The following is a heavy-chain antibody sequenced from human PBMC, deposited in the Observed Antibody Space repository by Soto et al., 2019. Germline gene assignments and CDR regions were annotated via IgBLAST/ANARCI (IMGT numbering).Heavy chain of an antibody. J-gene: IGHJ6*02. CDR3: ARDSTYYDILTGYYRGGYYYYGMDV. Sequence: SVKVSCKASGFTFTSSAMQWVRQARGQRLEWIGWIVVGSGNTNYAQKFQERVTITRDTSTSTAYMELSSLRSEDTAVYYCARDSTYYDILTGYYRGGYYYYGMDVWGQGTTVTVSS. D-gene: IGHD3-9*01. CDR2: IVVGSGNT. V-gene: IGHV1-58*02. CDR1: GFTFTSSA.